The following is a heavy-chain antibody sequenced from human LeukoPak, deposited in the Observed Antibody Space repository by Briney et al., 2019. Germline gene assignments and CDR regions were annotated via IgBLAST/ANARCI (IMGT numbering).Heavy chain of an antibody. J-gene: IGHJ1*01. CDR3: ARGDNIVVVPAATNAEYFQH. Sequence: SETLSLTCTVSGVSISSSNSYWGWIRQPPGKGLEWIGSIYYSGNTYYNASLKSQVSISIDTSKNQFSLRLTSVTAADTAVYYCARGDNIVVVPAATNAEYFQHWGQGTLVTVSS. V-gene: IGHV4-39*07. CDR1: GVSISSSNSY. D-gene: IGHD2-2*01. CDR2: IYYSGNT.